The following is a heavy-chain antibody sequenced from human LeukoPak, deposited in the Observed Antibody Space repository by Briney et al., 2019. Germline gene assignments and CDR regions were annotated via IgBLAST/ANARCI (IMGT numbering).Heavy chain of an antibody. CDR3: AKGYSGYYAMYYFDY. CDR1: GFTFSSYA. V-gene: IGHV3-23*01. CDR2: ISGSGGST. D-gene: IGHD3-22*01. Sequence: GGSLRLSCAASGFTFSSYAMSWVRQAPGKGLEWVSAISGSGGSTYSSDSVKGRFTISRDNSRNTLYLQMNSLRAEDTAEYYCAKGYSGYYAMYYFDYWGQGTRVTVSS. J-gene: IGHJ4*02.